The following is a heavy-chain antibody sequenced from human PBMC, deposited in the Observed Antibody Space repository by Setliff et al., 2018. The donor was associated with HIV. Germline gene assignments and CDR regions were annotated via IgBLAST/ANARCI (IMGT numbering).Heavy chain of an antibody. Sequence: SVKVSCKASGGILSTYATIWVRQAPGQGLEWLGGIIPLFGRASYAQKFQGRVTITADESTNTAYMELSSLRSGDTAVYYRARETAPAHYYGSGSYRLHAFDVWGQGTMVTVSS. V-gene: IGHV1-69*13. CDR3: ARETAPAHYYGSGSYRLHAFDV. CDR1: GGILSTYA. CDR2: IIPLFGRA. J-gene: IGHJ3*01. D-gene: IGHD3-10*01.